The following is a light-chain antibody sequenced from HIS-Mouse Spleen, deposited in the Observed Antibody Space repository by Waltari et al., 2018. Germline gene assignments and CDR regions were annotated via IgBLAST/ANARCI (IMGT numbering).Light chain of an antibody. CDR2: DAS. CDR3: QQRSNWPLFT. CDR1: QSVSSY. J-gene: IGKJ3*01. V-gene: IGKV3-11*01. Sequence: EILLTQSPATLSLSPGERATLPCRASQSVSSYLAWDQQKPGQAPRLLIYDASNRATGIPARFSGSGSGTDFTLTISSLEPEDFAVYYCQQRSNWPLFTFGPGTKVDIK.